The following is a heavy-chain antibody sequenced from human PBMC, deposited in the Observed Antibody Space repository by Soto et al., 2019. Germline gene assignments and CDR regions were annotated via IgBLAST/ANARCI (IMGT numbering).Heavy chain of an antibody. CDR1: GFIFSSYD. Sequence: AGGSLRLSCAASGFIFSSYDMHWVRQVTGKGLEWVSGIGSGGDTYYLDSVKGRFTISRENVKNFLYLQMNSLRAGDTAVYYCARGRSSSWYYWFDSWGQGTLVTVSS. D-gene: IGHD6-13*01. J-gene: IGHJ5*01. V-gene: IGHV3-13*04. CDR2: IGSGGDT. CDR3: ARGRSSSWYYWFDS.